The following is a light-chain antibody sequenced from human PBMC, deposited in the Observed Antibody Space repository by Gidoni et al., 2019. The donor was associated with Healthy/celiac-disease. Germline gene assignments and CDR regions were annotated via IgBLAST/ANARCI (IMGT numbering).Light chain of an antibody. CDR2: LGS. CDR3: MQALQTPR. J-gene: IGKJ3*01. Sequence: ESVMTQSQLSLPVTPGEPASISCRSSQSLLHSNGYNYLDWYLQKPGQSPQLLIYLGSNRASGVPDRFSGSGSGTDFTLKISRVEAEDVGVYYCMQALQTPRFGPGTKVDIQ. V-gene: IGKV2-28*01. CDR1: QSLLHSNGYNY.